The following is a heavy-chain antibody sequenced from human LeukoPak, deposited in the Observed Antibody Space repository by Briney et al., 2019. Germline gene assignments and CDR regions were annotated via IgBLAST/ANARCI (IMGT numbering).Heavy chain of an antibody. CDR2: ISGSGGST. Sequence: GGSLRLSCAASGFTFSSYEMNWVRQAPGKGLEWVSAISGSGGSTYYADSVKGRFTISRDNSKNTLYLQMNSLRAEDTAVYYCAKDRAYYYGSGPENWFDPWGQGTLVTVSS. V-gene: IGHV3-23*01. J-gene: IGHJ5*02. CDR3: AKDRAYYYGSGPENWFDP. D-gene: IGHD3-10*01. CDR1: GFTFSSYE.